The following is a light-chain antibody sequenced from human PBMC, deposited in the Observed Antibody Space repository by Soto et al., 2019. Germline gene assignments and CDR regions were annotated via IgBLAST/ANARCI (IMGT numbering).Light chain of an antibody. Sequence: EIVMTQSPATLSVSPGERATLSCRASQSVSSNLAWYQQKPGQAPRLLIYGASTRATGIPARFSGSGSGTEFTLTISSLQSEDFAVYSCHQYNTWPLYTFGQGTKLEIK. CDR2: GAS. J-gene: IGKJ2*01. CDR1: QSVSSN. CDR3: HQYNTWPLYT. V-gene: IGKV3-15*01.